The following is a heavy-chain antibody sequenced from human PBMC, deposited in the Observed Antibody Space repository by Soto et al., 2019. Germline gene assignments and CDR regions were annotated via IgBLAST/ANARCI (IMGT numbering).Heavy chain of an antibody. D-gene: IGHD3-22*01. Sequence: ASVKVSCKTSGYPFPSFEVHWIRQAPGQRPEWMGGISNAGSGSIKYSQKFEVRLTITGDKRATTVYMTLSSLTSEDTATYYCARKSDHYQDFFQNWGQGTQVTVSS. CDR3: ARKSDHYQDFFQN. CDR2: ISNAGSGSI. V-gene: IGHV1-3*01. CDR1: GYPFPSFE. J-gene: IGHJ4*02.